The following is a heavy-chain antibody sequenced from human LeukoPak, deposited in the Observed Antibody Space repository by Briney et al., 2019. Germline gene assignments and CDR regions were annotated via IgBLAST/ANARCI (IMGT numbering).Heavy chain of an antibody. J-gene: IGHJ3*02. CDR1: GGSISSSSYY. CDR3: AIGEVGATTNAFDI. V-gene: IGHV4-39*01. CDR2: IYYSGST. Sequence: SETLSLTCTVSGGSISSSSYYWGWIRQPPGKGLEWIGSIYYSGSTYYNPSLKSRVTISVDTSKNQFSLKLSSVTAADTAVYYCAIGEVGATTNAFDIWGQGTMVTVSS. D-gene: IGHD1-26*01.